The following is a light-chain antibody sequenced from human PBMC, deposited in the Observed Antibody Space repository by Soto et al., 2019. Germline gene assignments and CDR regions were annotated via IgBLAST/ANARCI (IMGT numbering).Light chain of an antibody. CDR2: AAS. CDR1: QRISNY. J-gene: IGKJ1*01. Sequence: DIQMTQSPSSLSASVGDRVTITCRASQRISNYLAWYQQKPGTVPKLLISAASTLQTGVPSRFSGGGSGTDFTLTISSLQPEDVATYYCQKYNSAPWTFGQGTKVDIK. CDR3: QKYNSAPWT. V-gene: IGKV1-27*01.